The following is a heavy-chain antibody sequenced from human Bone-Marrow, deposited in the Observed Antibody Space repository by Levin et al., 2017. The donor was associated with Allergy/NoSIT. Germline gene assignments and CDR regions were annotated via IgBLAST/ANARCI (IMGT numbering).Heavy chain of an antibody. J-gene: IGHJ4*02. CDR3: ARGTYDDYTVTTWSLFDY. CDR1: GFTFSSYW. CDR2: INSDGSST. Sequence: GESLKISCAASGFTFSSYWMHWVRQAPGKGLVWVSRINSDGSSTSYADSVKGRFTISRDNAKNTLYLQMNSLRAEDTAVYYCARGTYDDYTVTTWSLFDYWGQGTLVTVSS. V-gene: IGHV3-74*01. D-gene: IGHD4-17*01.